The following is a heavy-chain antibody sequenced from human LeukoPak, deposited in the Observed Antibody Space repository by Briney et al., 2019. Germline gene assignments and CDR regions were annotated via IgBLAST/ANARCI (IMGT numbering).Heavy chain of an antibody. CDR2: ISGSGGST. Sequence: GGSLRLSCAASGFAFSSYAMSWVRQAPGQGLEWVSAISGSGGSTYYADSVKGRFTISRDNSKNTLYLQMNSLRAEDTAVYYCAKVTGNCSGGSCYVDYWGQGTLVTVSS. J-gene: IGHJ4*02. V-gene: IGHV3-23*01. CDR1: GFAFSSYA. D-gene: IGHD2-15*01. CDR3: AKVTGNCSGGSCYVDY.